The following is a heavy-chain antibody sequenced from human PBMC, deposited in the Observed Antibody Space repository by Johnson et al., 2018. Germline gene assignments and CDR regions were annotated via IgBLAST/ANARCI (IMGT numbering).Heavy chain of an antibody. CDR3: ARLWALCGGDCLDAFDI. CDR1: GFTFSSYS. CDR2: ISSSSRII. D-gene: IGHD2-21*02. V-gene: IGHV3-48*02. J-gene: IGHJ3*02. Sequence: EVQLLESGGGLVQPGGSLRLSCAASGFTFSSYSMNWVRQAPGKGLEWVSYISSSSRIIYYADSVKGRFTISRDNDKNSLYLQMNSLRDEDTAVYYCARLWALCGGDCLDAFDIWGQGTMVTVSS.